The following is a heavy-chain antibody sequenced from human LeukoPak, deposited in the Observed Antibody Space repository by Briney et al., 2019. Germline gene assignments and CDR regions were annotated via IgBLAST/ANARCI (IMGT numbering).Heavy chain of an antibody. CDR3: ARLVVPAAIYYYGMDV. V-gene: IGHV3-30-3*01. J-gene: IGHJ6*02. Sequence: GGSLRLSCAASGFTFSSYAMHWVRQAPGKGLEWVAVISYDGSNKYYADSVKGRFTISRDNSKNTLYLQMNSLRAKDTAVYYCARLVVPAAIYYYGMDVWGQGTTVTVSS. CDR1: GFTFSSYA. CDR2: ISYDGSNK. D-gene: IGHD2-2*02.